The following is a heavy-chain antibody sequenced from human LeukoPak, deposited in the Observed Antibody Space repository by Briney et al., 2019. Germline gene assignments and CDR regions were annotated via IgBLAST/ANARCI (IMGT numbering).Heavy chain of an antibody. CDR1: GFTFSSYA. Sequence: GGSLRLSCAASGFTFSSYAMHWVRQAPGKGLEYVSGINSNGGSTYYTNSVKGRFTISRDNSKNTLYLQMGSLRAEDLAVYYCARRWPARDTVMVSTMIKWYFDLWGRGTLVTVSS. J-gene: IGHJ2*01. CDR2: INSNGGST. D-gene: IGHD5-18*01. V-gene: IGHV3-64*01. CDR3: ARRWPARDTVMVSTMIKWYFDL.